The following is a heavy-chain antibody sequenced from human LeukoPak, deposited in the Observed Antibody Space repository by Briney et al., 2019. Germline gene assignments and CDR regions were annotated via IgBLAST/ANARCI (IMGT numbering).Heavy chain of an antibody. CDR3: ASQLWFGESYFDY. V-gene: IGHV3-21*01. Sequence: GGSLRLSCAASGFTFSSYSMNWVRQAPGKGLEWVSSISSSSSYIYYADSVKGRFTISRDNAKNSLYLQMNSLRAEDTAAYYCASQLWFGESYFDYWGQGTLVTVSS. CDR1: GFTFSSYS. D-gene: IGHD3-10*01. J-gene: IGHJ4*02. CDR2: ISSSSSYI.